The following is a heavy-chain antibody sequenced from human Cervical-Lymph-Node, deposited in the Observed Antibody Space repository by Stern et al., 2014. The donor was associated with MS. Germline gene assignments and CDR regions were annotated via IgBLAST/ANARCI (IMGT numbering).Heavy chain of an antibody. J-gene: IGHJ4*02. CDR1: GFTFSGHW. CDR2: INTDGSTI. Sequence: EVQLVQSGGGLVQPGGSLRLSCVASGFTFSGHWMHWVRQAPGKGPVWVSRINTDGSTITYADSVEGRFTISRDNAKNTVYLQMNSLRAEDTAMYYCAKDLAGCSGTECYHSPGDDFDHWGQGTLVTVSS. D-gene: IGHD2-15*01. V-gene: IGHV3-74*03. CDR3: AKDLAGCSGTECYHSPGDDFDH.